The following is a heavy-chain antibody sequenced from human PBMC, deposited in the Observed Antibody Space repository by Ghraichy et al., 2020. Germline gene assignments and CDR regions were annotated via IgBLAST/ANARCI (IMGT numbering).Heavy chain of an antibody. CDR2: IYHSGST. CDR3: ARSSRGYSYVSDKRRINWFDP. J-gene: IGHJ5*02. CDR1: GGSISSGGYS. V-gene: IGHV4-30-2*01. Sequence: LRLSCAVSGGSISSGGYSWSWIRQPPGKGLEWIGYIYHSGSTYYNPSLKSRVTISVDRSKNQFSLKLSSLTAADTAVYYCARSSRGYSYVSDKRRINWFDPWGQGTLVNVSS. D-gene: IGHD5-18*01.